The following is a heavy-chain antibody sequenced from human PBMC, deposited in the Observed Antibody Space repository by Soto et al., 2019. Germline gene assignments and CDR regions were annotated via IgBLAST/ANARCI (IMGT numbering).Heavy chain of an antibody. V-gene: IGHV3-23*01. CDR3: ASNTRYDPPDY. CDR1: GFTFSSYA. J-gene: IGHJ4*02. Sequence: EVQLLESGGGLVQPGGSLRLSCAASGFTFSSYAMSWVRQAPGKGLAWVSGISVSGGSTYYAESVKGRFTISRDNSKNTLYLQMKSLRAEDTAVYYCASNTRYDPPDYWGQGTLVTVSS. CDR2: ISVSGGST. D-gene: IGHD3-16*01.